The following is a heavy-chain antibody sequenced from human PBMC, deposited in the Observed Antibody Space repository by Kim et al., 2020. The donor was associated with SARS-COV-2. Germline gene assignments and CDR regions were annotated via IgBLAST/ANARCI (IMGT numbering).Heavy chain of an antibody. Sequence: GGSLRLSCAASGFTFSSYGMHWVRQAPGKGLEWVAVISYDGSNKYYADSVKGRFTISRDNSKNTLYLQMNSLRAEDTAVYYCAKGRPVFTVTPCYFDYWGQGTLVTVSS. J-gene: IGHJ4*02. CDR2: ISYDGSNK. V-gene: IGHV3-30*18. CDR1: GFTFSSYG. CDR3: AKGRPVFTVTPCYFDY. D-gene: IGHD4-17*01.